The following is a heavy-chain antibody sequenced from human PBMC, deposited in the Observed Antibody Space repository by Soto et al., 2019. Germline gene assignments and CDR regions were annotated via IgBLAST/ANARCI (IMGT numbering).Heavy chain of an antibody. V-gene: IGHV1-69*12. CDR3: XXTYYYDSGGVIYYYYGMDV. Sequence: QVQLVQSGAEVKKPGSSVKVSCKASGGTFSTXAXXWXXXXXXXXXEXXXXXXPKFGTANYAQKFQGRVTITADESXSTAYXEXNSLRSXDXXXXYXXXTYYYDSGGVIYYYYGMDVWGQGTTVTVSS. D-gene: IGHD3-22*01. CDR1: GGTFSTXA. J-gene: IGHJ6*02. CDR2: XXPKFGTA.